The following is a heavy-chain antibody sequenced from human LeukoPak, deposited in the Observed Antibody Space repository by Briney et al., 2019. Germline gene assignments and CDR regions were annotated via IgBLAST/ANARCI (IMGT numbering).Heavy chain of an antibody. CDR3: AKEIGYDTSGYYVN. V-gene: IGHV3-23*01. D-gene: IGHD3-22*01. Sequence: GGSLRLSCAASGFTFSNYGMSWVRQAPGKGLEWVSGISGSGGSTYYADSVKGRFTISRDNSKSTLYLQMNSLRAEDTAVYYCAKEIGYDTSGYYVNWGQGTLVTVSS. CDR2: ISGSGGST. J-gene: IGHJ4*02. CDR1: GFTFSNYG.